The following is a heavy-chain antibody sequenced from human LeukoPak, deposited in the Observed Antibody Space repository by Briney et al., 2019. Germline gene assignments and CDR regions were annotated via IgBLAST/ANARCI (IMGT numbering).Heavy chain of an antibody. CDR1: GGTFGTYS. V-gene: IGHV1-69*02. J-gene: IGHJ1*01. D-gene: IGHD6-13*01. CDR3: ARGEQQMGP. Sequence: SVKVSCKASGGTFGTYSISWVRQAPGKGFEWMGRIIPVLGISNYAQNFQDRITISAGDWTTMVYMELTSLRSEDTAIYYCARGEQQMGPWGQGTLVTVSS. CDR2: IIPVLGIS.